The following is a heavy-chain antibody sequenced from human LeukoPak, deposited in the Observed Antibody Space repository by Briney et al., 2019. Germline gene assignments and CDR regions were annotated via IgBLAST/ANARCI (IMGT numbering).Heavy chain of an antibody. D-gene: IGHD1-1*01. Sequence: GGSLRLSCAASGFTFSSYSMNWVRQAPGKGLEWVSSISSSSSYIYYADSVKGRFTISRDNAKNSLYPQMNRLRAEDTAVYYCARERQLERLAFGKEGSAFDYWGQGTLVTVSS. V-gene: IGHV3-21*01. J-gene: IGHJ4*02. CDR3: ARERQLERLAFGKEGSAFDY. CDR1: GFTFSSYS. CDR2: ISSSSSYI.